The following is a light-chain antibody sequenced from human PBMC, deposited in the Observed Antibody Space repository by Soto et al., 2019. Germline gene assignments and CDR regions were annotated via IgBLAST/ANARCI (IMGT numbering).Light chain of an antibody. CDR2: GAY. CDR3: QQYNSWPSRT. V-gene: IGKV3-15*01. Sequence: SQSMSPNLAWDQKKPGQATRLIXYGAYTRADNIPARFSGSGSGTELSLTISRLQSEDFAVYDCQQYNSWPSRTFGQGTKVDIK. CDR1: QSMSPN. J-gene: IGKJ1*01.